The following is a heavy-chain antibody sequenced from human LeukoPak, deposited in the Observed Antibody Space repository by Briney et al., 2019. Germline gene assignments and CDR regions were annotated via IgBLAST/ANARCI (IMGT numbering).Heavy chain of an antibody. CDR2: ISGSGGST. V-gene: IGHV3-23*01. D-gene: IGHD3-22*01. CDR3: AKGPGSSGPTGAYYYYYGMDV. CDR1: GFTFSSYA. Sequence: GGSLRLSCAASGFTFSSYAMGWVRQAPGKGLEWVSAISGSGGSTYYADSVKGRFTISRDNSKNTLYLQMNSLRAEDTAVYYCAKGPGSSGPTGAYYYYYGMDVWGQGTTVTVSS. J-gene: IGHJ6*02.